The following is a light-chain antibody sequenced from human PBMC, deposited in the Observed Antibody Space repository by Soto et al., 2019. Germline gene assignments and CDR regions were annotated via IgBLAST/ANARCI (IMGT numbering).Light chain of an antibody. V-gene: IGKV3-15*01. CDR2: GAS. Sequence: EIVMTQSPATLSVSPGERAALSCRARQSVNSNLAWYQQKPGQAPRLLIYGASTRATGIPARFSGSGSGTEFTLTISILQSEDFAVYYCQQDNNWPLTFGGGTKVEIK. J-gene: IGKJ4*01. CDR1: QSVNSN. CDR3: QQDNNWPLT.